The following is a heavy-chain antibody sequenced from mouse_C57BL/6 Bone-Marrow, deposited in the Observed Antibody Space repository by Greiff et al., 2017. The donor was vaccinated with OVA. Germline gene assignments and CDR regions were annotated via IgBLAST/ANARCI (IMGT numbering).Heavy chain of an antibody. D-gene: IGHD1-1*01. CDR2: IYPGGGYT. CDR3: AYYYGSSLGFAY. Sequence: VQLQQSGAELARPGASVKLSCKASGYTFTSYGISWVKQRTGQGLEWIGEIYPGGGYTNYNEKFKGKATPTADKSSSTSYMQFSSLTSEDSAIYYCAYYYGSSLGFAYWGQGTLVTVSA. V-gene: IGHV1-81*01. J-gene: IGHJ3*01. CDR1: GYTFTSYG.